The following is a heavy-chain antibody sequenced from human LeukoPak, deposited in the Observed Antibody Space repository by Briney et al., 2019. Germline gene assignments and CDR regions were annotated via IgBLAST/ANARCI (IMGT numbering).Heavy chain of an antibody. V-gene: IGHV4-34*01. Sequence: SETLSLTCAVYGGSFSGYYWSWIRQPPGKGLEWIGEINHSGSTNYNPSLKSRVTISVDTSKNQFSLKLSSVTAADTAVYYCARRVVTMVRGVISYYYYYYMDVWGKGTTVTVSS. CDR3: ARRVVTMVRGVISYYYYYYMDV. CDR2: INHSGST. J-gene: IGHJ6*03. CDR1: GGSFSGYY. D-gene: IGHD3-10*01.